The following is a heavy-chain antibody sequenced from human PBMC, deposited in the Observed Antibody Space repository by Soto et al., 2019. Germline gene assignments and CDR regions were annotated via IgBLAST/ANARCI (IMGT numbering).Heavy chain of an antibody. CDR1: GYTFTSYG. CDR2: ISAYNGNT. V-gene: IGHV1-18*04. CDR3: ARDLEYGNSGWYGYYFDY. Sequence: GASVKVSCKASGYTFTSYGISWVRQAPGQGLEWMGWISAYNGNTNYAQKLQGRVTMTTDTSTSTAYMELRSLRSDDTAVYYCARDLEYGNSGWYGYYFDYWGQGTLVTVSS. J-gene: IGHJ4*02. D-gene: IGHD6-19*01.